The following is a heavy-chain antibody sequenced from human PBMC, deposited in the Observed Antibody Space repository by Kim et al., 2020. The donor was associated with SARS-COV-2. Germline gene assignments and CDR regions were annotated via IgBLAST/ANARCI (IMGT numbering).Heavy chain of an antibody. CDR3: ANGLN. Sequence: SETLSLTCTVSGDSISGSSYYWGWIRQPPGKGLEWIGNIYYSGTTNYNPSLKSRVTISIDTSKNQFSLKLSSVTAADTAVYYCANGLNWGQGTLVTVSS. CDR1: GDSISGSSYY. CDR2: IYYSGTT. J-gene: IGHJ4*02. V-gene: IGHV4-39*01. D-gene: IGHD6-25*01.